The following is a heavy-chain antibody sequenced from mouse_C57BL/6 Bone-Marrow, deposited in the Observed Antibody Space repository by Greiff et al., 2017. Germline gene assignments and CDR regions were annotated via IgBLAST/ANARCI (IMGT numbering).Heavy chain of an antibody. CDR3: AREDYYGSSPSMDY. CDR2: IDPSDSYT. D-gene: IGHD1-1*01. J-gene: IGHJ4*01. V-gene: IGHV1-69*01. Sequence: QVQLQQSGAELVMPGASVKLSCKASGYTFTSYWMHWVKQRPGQGLEWIGEIDPSDSYTNYNQKFKGKSTLTVDKSSSTAYMQLSSLTSEDSAVYYCAREDYYGSSPSMDYWGQGTSVTVSS. CDR1: GYTFTSYW.